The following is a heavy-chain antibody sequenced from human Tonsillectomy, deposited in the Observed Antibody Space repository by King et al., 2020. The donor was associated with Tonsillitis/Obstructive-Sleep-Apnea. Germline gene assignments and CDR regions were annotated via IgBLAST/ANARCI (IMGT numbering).Heavy chain of an antibody. Sequence: TLKESGPMLVIPTQTLTLTCTFSGFSLTTRGVGVAWIRQPPGKALEWLALIYWDDDKRSSPSLKSRLTLTTDTPKNQVVLTMANMDPVDTATYYCAHVLTLVGVVPAGFDYWGQGTLVTVSS. CDR2: IYWDDDK. J-gene: IGHJ4*02. V-gene: IGHV2-5*02. CDR1: GFSLTTRGVG. D-gene: IGHD2-2*01. CDR3: AHVLTLVGVVPAGFDY.